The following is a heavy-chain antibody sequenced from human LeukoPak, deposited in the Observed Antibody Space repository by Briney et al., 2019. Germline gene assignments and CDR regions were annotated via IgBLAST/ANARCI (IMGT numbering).Heavy chain of an antibody. D-gene: IGHD2-8*01. Sequence: GGSLRLSCAASEFTFSSYNMNWVRQAPGKGLEWVSSISSSSKYIYYADSVKGRFTISRDNAKNSLYLQMNSLRAEDTAVYYCARVGYASQAFDIWGQGTMVTVSS. CDR1: EFTFSSYN. CDR2: ISSSSKYI. J-gene: IGHJ3*02. V-gene: IGHV3-21*01. CDR3: ARVGYASQAFDI.